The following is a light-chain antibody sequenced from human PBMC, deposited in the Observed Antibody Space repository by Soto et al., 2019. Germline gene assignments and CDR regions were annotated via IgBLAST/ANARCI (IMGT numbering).Light chain of an antibody. CDR1: QSIDNY. Sequence: DIRMTQSPSCLSASVGDRVTITCRAGQSIDNYLNWYQQKPGKAPKLLIYSASTLQSGVPSRFSASGSGTDFTLTISSLDPEDFATYYCQQSYNFSRTFGQGTRLEIK. J-gene: IGKJ5*01. V-gene: IGKV1-39*01. CDR2: SAS. CDR3: QQSYNFSRT.